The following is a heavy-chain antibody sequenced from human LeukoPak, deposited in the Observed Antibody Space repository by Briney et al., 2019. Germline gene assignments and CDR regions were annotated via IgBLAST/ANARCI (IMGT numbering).Heavy chain of an antibody. J-gene: IGHJ4*02. CDR2: INLNSGGT. CDR1: GYTFTGYY. CDR3: ARWTTTYLDY. D-gene: IGHD3/OR15-3a*01. Sequence: ASVEVSCKASGYTFTGYYMHWVRQAPGQGLEWMGWINLNSGGTNYAQKFQGRVTMTRDTSTSTVYMELSSLRSEDTAVYYCARWTTTYLDYWGQGTLVTVSS. V-gene: IGHV1-2*02.